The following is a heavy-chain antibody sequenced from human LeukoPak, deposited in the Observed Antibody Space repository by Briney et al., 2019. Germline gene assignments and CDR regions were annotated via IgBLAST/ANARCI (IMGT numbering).Heavy chain of an antibody. CDR2: INPNSGGT. J-gene: IGHJ4*02. CDR3: ARVDSGYALSGYYYY. D-gene: IGHD3-22*01. V-gene: IGHV1-2*02. CDR1: GYTFTGYY. Sequence: ASVKVSCKASGYTFTGYYMHWVRQAPGQGLEWMGWINPNSGGTNYAQKFQGRVTMTRDTSISTAYMELSRLRSDDTAVYYCARVDSGYALSGYYYYWGQGTLVTVSS.